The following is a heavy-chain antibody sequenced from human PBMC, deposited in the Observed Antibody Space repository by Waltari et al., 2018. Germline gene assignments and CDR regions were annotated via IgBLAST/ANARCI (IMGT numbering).Heavy chain of an antibody. J-gene: IGHJ3*01. CDR2: LSYSGAT. CDR3: ATYIGASIGTAAFDV. V-gene: IGHV4-39*01. Sequence: HLQLQESGPGLLKPSETLSLTCSVPDVSIPSNRHYWVWIRQPPGQGLEWIGTLSYSGATYSSPSLKSRVTISGDTSKNQLSLILGSVTAADTAVYYCATYIGASIGTAAFDVWGQGTMVTVSA. CDR1: DVSIPSNRHY. D-gene: IGHD5-12*01.